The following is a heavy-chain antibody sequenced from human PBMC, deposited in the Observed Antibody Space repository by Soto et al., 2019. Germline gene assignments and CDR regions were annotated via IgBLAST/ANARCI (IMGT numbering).Heavy chain of an antibody. J-gene: IGHJ6*02. D-gene: IGHD3-22*01. CDR1: GGTFSSYT. CDR3: ARDLYYYDSSGYYTSVYYYYGMDV. V-gene: IGHV1-69*08. Sequence: QVQLVQSGAEVKKPGSSVKVSCKASGGTFSSYTISWVRQAPGQGLEWMGRIIPILGIANYAQKFQGRVTITADKSTSTAYMELSSLRSEDTAVYYCARDLYYYDSSGYYTSVYYYYGMDVWGQGTTVTVSS. CDR2: IIPILGIA.